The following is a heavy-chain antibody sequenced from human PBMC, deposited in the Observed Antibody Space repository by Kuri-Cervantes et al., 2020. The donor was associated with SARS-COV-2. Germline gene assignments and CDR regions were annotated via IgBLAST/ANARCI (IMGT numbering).Heavy chain of an antibody. V-gene: IGHV4-59*08. CDR2: IYYSGST. Sequence: GSLRLSCTVSGGSISSHYWSWIRQPPGKGLEWIGYIYYSGSTNYNPSLKSRVTISVDTSKNQFSLKLSSVTAADTAVYYCAGRDYDSYAFDIWGQVTMVTVSS. J-gene: IGHJ3*02. D-gene: IGHD3-3*01. CDR3: AGRDYDSYAFDI. CDR1: GGSISSHY.